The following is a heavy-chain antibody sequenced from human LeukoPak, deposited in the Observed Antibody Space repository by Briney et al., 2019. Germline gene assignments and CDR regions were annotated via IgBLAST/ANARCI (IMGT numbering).Heavy chain of an antibody. J-gene: IGHJ4*02. D-gene: IGHD1-20*01. CDR2: IRYDGSDA. Sequence: GGSLRLSCVAAGITFSASGMHWVRQVPGKGLEWVAFIRYDGSDAYYADSVKGRFTISRDDSKNTVYLQLNSLRAEDTAIYYCAKDKINYFFDYWGQGTLVTVSS. V-gene: IGHV3-30*02. CDR3: AKDKINYFFDY. CDR1: GITFSASG.